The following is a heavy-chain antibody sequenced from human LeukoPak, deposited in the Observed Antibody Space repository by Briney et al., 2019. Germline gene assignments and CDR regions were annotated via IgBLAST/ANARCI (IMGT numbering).Heavy chain of an antibody. CDR2: INPNSGGT. D-gene: IGHD3-16*02. J-gene: IGHJ6*03. Sequence: ASVKVSCKASGYTFTGYYMHWVRQAPGQGLEWMGWINPNSGGTNYAQKFQGRVTMTRDTSLRTAYMELSRLRSDDTAVYYCPITFGGVIDLYYYYYYMDVWGKGTTVTISS. CDR3: PITFGGVIDLYYYYYYMDV. CDR1: GYTFTGYY. V-gene: IGHV1-2*02.